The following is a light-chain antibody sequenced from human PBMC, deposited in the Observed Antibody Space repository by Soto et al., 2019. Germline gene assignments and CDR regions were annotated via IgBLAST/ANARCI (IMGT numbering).Light chain of an antibody. V-gene: IGKV3-20*01. CDR1: QSVSSNY. CDR2: GAS. Sequence: PGASATLTCRASQSVSSNYLAWFQQRPGRAHRLLIYGASSRATGIPDRFSGSGSGTDFTLTINRLEPEDFAVYYCQQYDSSPRTFGQGTKVDIK. CDR3: QQYDSSPRT. J-gene: IGKJ1*01.